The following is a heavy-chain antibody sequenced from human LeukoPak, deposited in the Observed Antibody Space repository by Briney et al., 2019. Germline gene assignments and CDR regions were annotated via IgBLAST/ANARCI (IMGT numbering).Heavy chain of an antibody. CDR1: GYTFTGYY. Sequence: ASVKVSCKASGYTFTGYYMHWVRQAPGQGLEWMGWINPNSGGTNYAQKFQGRVTMTRDTSISTAYMELSRLRSDDTAVYYCARDPTVVAAHLVYYYYGMDVWGQGTTVTVSS. J-gene: IGHJ6*02. CDR3: ARDPTVVAAHLVYYYYGMDV. V-gene: IGHV1-2*02. CDR2: INPNSGGT. D-gene: IGHD2-15*01.